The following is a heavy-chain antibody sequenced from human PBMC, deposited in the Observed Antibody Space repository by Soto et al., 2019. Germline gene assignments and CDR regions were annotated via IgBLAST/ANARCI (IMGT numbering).Heavy chain of an antibody. CDR1: GFTFSTYA. CDR3: AKGGRLGSLHV. J-gene: IGHJ6*02. Sequence: EVQLLESGGGLVLPGGSLRLSCAASGFTFSTYAMTWVRQAPGKGLEWVSDIGAGGGDKYYADSVKGRFTISRDNSKNTLHLQMNSLRGEDTAVYYCAKGGRLGSLHVWGQGTTVTVSS. CDR2: IGAGGGDK. V-gene: IGHV3-23*01. D-gene: IGHD3-10*01.